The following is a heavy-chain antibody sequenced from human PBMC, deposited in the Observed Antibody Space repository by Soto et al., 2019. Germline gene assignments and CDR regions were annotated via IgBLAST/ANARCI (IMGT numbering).Heavy chain of an antibody. CDR3: AGIQSKRLSGLDP. J-gene: IGHJ5*02. D-gene: IGHD5-18*01. CDR1: GGSISSGDYY. Sequence: QVQLQESGPGLVKPSQTLSLTCTVSGGSISSGDYYWSWIRQPPGKGLEWIGYIYYSGSTYYNPSLKSRVTISVDTSKNQFSRKLSSVTAADTAVYFCAGIQSKRLSGLDPWGQGTLVTVSS. V-gene: IGHV4-30-4*01. CDR2: IYYSGST.